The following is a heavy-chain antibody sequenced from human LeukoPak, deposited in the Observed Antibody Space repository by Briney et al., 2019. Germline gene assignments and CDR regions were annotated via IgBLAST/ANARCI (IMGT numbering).Heavy chain of an antibody. V-gene: IGHV3-9*03. CDR3: AKEGSSWSTFDY. CDR2: ISWNSRSI. J-gene: IGHJ4*02. D-gene: IGHD6-13*01. CDR1: GFTFNDYA. Sequence: GRPLRLSCATSGFTFNDYAMYWVRQAPGKGLEWVSGISWNSRSIAYADSVKGRFTISRDNAKNSLYLQMNSLRAEDMALYYCAKEGSSWSTFDYWGQGTLVTVSS.